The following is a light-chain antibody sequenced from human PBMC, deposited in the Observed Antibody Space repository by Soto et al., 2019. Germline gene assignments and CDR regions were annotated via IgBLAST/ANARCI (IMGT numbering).Light chain of an antibody. CDR2: ATS. CDR1: QSVNSNF. J-gene: IGKJ1*01. CDR3: QQYDRSPWT. V-gene: IGKV3-20*01. Sequence: EIVLTQSPGTLSLSPGERATLSCRASQSVNSNFLAWFQQKPGQAPRLLIYATSSRATDIPDRFSGSGSGTDFILTISRLEPEDFAVYYCQQYDRSPWTFGQGTKVEIK.